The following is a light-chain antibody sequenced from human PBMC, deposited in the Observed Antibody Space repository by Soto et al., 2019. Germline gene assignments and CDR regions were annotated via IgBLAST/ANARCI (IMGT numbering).Light chain of an antibody. Sequence: EIVLTQSPDSLSLSPGERATLSCRASQSVRSNYLAWYQQKPGQAPRHIIDGASRRATGIPDRFSGSGSGTDFTLTISRLEPEDFAVYSCQQYGSTPPTFGQGTKVEIK. J-gene: IGKJ1*01. CDR1: QSVRSNY. CDR3: QQYGSTPPT. V-gene: IGKV3-20*01. CDR2: GAS.